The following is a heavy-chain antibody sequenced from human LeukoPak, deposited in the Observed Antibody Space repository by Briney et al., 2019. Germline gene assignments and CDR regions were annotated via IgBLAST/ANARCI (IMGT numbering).Heavy chain of an antibody. CDR3: ASHYCGSRGSYAEYFQH. CDR2: IISSSRTI. J-gene: IGHJ1*01. CDR1: GFTFSRYI. D-gene: IGHD3-22*01. Sequence: PWGSLRLSCAASGFTFSRYIMNWVRQAPGKGREWISYIISSSRTIHYADSVKGRFTISRDNAENSLDLQMNSLRDEDAAVYYCASHYCGSRGSYAEYFQHWGQGAMVIVSS. V-gene: IGHV3-48*02.